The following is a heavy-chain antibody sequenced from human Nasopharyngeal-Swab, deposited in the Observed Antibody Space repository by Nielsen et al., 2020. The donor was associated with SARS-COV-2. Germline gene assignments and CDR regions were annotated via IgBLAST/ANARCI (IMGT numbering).Heavy chain of an antibody. J-gene: IGHJ6*03. D-gene: IGHD2/OR15-2a*01. CDR3: ARAALYCNSTSCSSDYYYYMDV. V-gene: IGHV1-69*01. CDR2: IIPIFGTA. Sequence: WVRQAPGQGLAWMGGIIPIFGTANYAQKFQGRVTITADESTSTAYMELSSLRSEDTAVYYCARAALYCNSTSCSSDYYYYMDVWGKGTTVTVSS.